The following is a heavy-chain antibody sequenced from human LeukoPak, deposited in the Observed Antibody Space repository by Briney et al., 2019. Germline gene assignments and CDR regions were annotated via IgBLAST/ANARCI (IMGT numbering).Heavy chain of an antibody. D-gene: IGHD3-3*01. CDR2: IYYSGST. Sequence: SETLSLTCTVSGGSISSYYWSWIRQPPGKGLEWIGSIYYSGSTYYNPSLKSRVTISVDTSKNQFSLKLSSVTAADTAVYYCAEVRRYYDFWSGYFEGWFDPWGQGTLVTVSS. CDR1: GGSISSYY. J-gene: IGHJ5*02. V-gene: IGHV4-59*05. CDR3: AEVRRYYDFWSGYFEGWFDP.